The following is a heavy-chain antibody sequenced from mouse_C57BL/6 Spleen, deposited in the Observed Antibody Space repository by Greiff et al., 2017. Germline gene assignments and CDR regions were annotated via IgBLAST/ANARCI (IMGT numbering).Heavy chain of an antibody. V-gene: IGHV1-54*01. Sequence: QVQLQQSGAELVRPGTSVKVSCKASGYAFTNYLIEWVKQRPGQGLEWIGVINPGSGGTNYNEKFKGKATLTADKSSSTAYMQLSSLTSEDSAVYFCARFYYGYFDYWGQGTTLTVSS. J-gene: IGHJ2*01. CDR2: INPGSGGT. CDR3: ARFYYGYFDY. D-gene: IGHD1-1*01. CDR1: GYAFTNYL.